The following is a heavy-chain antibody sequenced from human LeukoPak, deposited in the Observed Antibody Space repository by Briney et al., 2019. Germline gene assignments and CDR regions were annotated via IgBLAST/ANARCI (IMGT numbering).Heavy chain of an antibody. J-gene: IGHJ4*02. Sequence: PGGSLRLSCAASGFTFSKYWMTWVRQAPGKGLEWVANIKIDGSVKYYADSVKGRFTISRDNAKNSVYLQMNSLRVEDTAVYYCARIGYSSSSLDYWGQGTLVTVSS. D-gene: IGHD6-13*01. CDR1: GFTFSKYW. CDR2: IKIDGSVK. V-gene: IGHV3-7*01. CDR3: ARIGYSSSSLDY.